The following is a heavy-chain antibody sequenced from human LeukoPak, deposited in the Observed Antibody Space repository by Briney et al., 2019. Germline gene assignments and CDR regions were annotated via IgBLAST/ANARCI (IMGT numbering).Heavy chain of an antibody. J-gene: IGHJ5*02. D-gene: IGHD6-13*01. Sequence: GGSLRLSCAASGFTFSIYSMIWVRQAPGKGLEWVSSISSSSSYTYYAESVKSRFTISRDNAKNPLYLQMSSLRAEDTAVYYCARDVSLAAAGANWLDPWGQGTLVTVSS. CDR2: ISSSSSYT. CDR3: ARDVSLAAAGANWLDP. CDR1: GFTFSIYS. V-gene: IGHV3-21*01.